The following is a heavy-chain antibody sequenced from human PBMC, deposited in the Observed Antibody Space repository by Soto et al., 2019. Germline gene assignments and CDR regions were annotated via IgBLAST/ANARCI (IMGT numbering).Heavy chain of an antibody. CDR1: GDSFISYW. CDR3: AASIAVAGYGMDV. D-gene: IGHD6-19*01. Sequence: GESLKISCKGSGDSFISYWIGWVRQMPGKGLEWMGIIYPGDSDTRYSPSFQGQVTISADKSISTAYLQWSSLKASDTAMYYCAASIAVAGYGMDVWGQGTTVTVSS. CDR2: IYPGDSDT. J-gene: IGHJ6*02. V-gene: IGHV5-51*01.